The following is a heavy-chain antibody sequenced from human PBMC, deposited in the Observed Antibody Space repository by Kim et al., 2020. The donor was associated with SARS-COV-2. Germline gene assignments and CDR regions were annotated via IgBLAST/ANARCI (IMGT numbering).Heavy chain of an antibody. Sequence: GGSLRLSCAASGFTFSSYGMHWVRQAPGKGLEWVAVISYDGSNKYYADSVKGRFTISRDNSKNTLYLQMNSLRAEDTAVYYCARDDNWGCAYWGQGTLVT. D-gene: IGHD7-27*01. V-gene: IGHV3-33*05. CDR2: ISYDGSNK. J-gene: IGHJ4*02. CDR3: ARDDNWGCAY. CDR1: GFTFSSYG.